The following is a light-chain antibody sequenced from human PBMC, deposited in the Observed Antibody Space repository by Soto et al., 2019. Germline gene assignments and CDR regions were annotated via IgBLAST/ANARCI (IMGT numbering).Light chain of an antibody. V-gene: IGKV3-20*01. J-gene: IGKJ4*01. CDR1: QSGSSSY. Sequence: EVAFTQSPGSLSLSHGQTPSFSSTSSQSGSSSYLAWYQQKPGQAHRLLIYGASSRATGIPDRFSGSGSGTDFTLTISRLEPEDFAVYYCQQYGSSPLTFGGGTKVDIK. CDR3: QQYGSSPLT. CDR2: GAS.